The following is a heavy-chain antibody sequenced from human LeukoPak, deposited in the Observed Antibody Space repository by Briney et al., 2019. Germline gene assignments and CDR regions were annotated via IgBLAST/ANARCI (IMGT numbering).Heavy chain of an antibody. J-gene: IGHJ4*02. Sequence: GGSLRLSCAASGFTFSSYWMSWVRQAPGKGLEWVANIKQDGSEKYYVDSVKGRFTISRDNAKNSLYLQMNSLRAEDTAVYYCARDRHYDILTGYYLNSGFDCWGQGTLVTVSS. V-gene: IGHV3-7*01. D-gene: IGHD3-9*01. CDR1: GFTFSSYW. CDR2: IKQDGSEK. CDR3: ARDRHYDILTGYYLNSGFDC.